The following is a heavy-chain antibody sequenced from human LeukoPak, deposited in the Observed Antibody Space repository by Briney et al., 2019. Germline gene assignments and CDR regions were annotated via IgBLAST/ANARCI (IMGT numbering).Heavy chain of an antibody. J-gene: IGHJ4*02. D-gene: IGHD3-16*02. CDR2: ISGSGGST. Sequence: GGSLRLSCSASGFTFSNFAMNWVRQTPGRGLEWVSGISGSGGSTYYADSVKGRFTIFRDNSKNTVYLQMNSLRVEDTAVYYCAKSLYGGCDYWGQGTVVTVSS. V-gene: IGHV3-23*01. CDR1: GFTFSNFA. CDR3: AKSLYGGCDY.